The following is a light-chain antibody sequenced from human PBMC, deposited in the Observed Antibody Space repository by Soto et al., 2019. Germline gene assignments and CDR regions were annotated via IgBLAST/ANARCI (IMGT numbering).Light chain of an antibody. CDR1: SSNIGGNS. J-gene: IGLJ2*01. CDR2: DDN. V-gene: IGLV1-51*01. CDR3: CSYVGIRNFV. Sequence: QSVMTQPPSVSAAPGQKVTISCSGSSSNIGGNSVSWYQQLPGTAPKLLIYDDNKRPSGIPDRFSGSKSGNTASLTISGLQADDEAYYYCCSYVGIRNFVFGGGTKLTVL.